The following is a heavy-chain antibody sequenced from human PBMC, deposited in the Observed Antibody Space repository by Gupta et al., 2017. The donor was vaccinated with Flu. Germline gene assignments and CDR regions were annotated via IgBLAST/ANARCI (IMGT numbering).Heavy chain of an antibody. Sequence: EVHLVESGGHWVQPGGSLRLSCAASGFIFSDSHMNWVRQAPGKGLEWVAYIGSGGNVDNADSVKGRFTISRDNAKNSLYLEMNSLRDEDTALYYCVRDHDWAFTNWGQGTLVTVSS. CDR2: IGSGGNV. D-gene: IGHD3-9*01. CDR1: GFIFSDSH. J-gene: IGHJ4*02. CDR3: VRDHDWAFTN. V-gene: IGHV3-48*02.